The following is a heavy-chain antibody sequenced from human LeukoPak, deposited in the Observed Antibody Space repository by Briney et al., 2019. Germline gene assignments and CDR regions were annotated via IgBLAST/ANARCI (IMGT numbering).Heavy chain of an antibody. Sequence: GGSLRLSCAASGFTFSSYAMHWVRQAPGKGLEWVAVISYDGSNKYYADSVKGRFTISRDNSKNTLYLQMNSLRAEDTAVYYCARDCGPVSPMGYWGQRTLVTVSS. D-gene: IGHD2-21*01. J-gene: IGHJ4*02. CDR3: ARDCGPVSPMGY. CDR1: GFTFSSYA. CDR2: ISYDGSNK. V-gene: IGHV3-30-3*01.